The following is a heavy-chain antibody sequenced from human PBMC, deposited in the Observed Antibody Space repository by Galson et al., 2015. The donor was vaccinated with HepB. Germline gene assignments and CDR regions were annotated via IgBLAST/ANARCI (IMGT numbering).Heavy chain of an antibody. CDR1: GFSFTTYG. V-gene: IGHV3-23*01. J-gene: IGHJ3*02. CDR3: AKGREGDPFPDAFDI. CDR2: LNNNGGTT. Sequence: SLRLSCAASGFSFTTYGMAWVRQAPEKGLEWVSGLNNNGGTTDYAESVRGRFTISRDNSKNTLYLQMNSLRAEDTALYYCAKGREGDPFPDAFDIWGQGTMVTVSS. D-gene: IGHD3-16*01.